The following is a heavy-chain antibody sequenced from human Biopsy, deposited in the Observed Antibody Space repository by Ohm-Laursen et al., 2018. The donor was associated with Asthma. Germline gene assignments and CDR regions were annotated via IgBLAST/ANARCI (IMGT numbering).Heavy chain of an antibody. D-gene: IGHD5-12*01. Sequence: GTVSCHASGSSLGSFINYAISWVRQAPGQGLEWMGGRIPVLGTADYAPMFEGRATMTADESTSTSYLELTSLSFEGAAVYYCARGYSGPDGIVYYYSGMEVWGQGTTVTVSS. J-gene: IGHJ6*02. CDR1: GSSLGSFINYA. V-gene: IGHV1-69*01. CDR2: RIPVLGTA. CDR3: ARGYSGPDGIVYYYSGMEV.